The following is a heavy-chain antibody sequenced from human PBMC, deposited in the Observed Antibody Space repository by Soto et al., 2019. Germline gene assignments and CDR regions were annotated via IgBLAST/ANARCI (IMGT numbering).Heavy chain of an antibody. CDR3: ARARPDRAGSSRGRRLDV. V-gene: IGHV4-61*01. CDR1: GDSVTFGHHY. CDR2: IFFTGAI. J-gene: IGHJ6*02. D-gene: IGHD2-15*01. Sequence: QVQLQESGPGLVKPSGTLSLICIVSGDSVTFGHHYWSWIRQPPGKGLEWIGHIFFTGAINYSPSLKSRVTMSVDASTRQCSLNLTSVSAADSAIYYCARARPDRAGSSRGRRLDVCGQGTTVTVSS.